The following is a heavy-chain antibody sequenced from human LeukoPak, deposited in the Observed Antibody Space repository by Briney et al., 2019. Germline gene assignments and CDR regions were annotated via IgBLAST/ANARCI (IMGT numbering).Heavy chain of an antibody. CDR3: ARDGGPPDPRLFDS. V-gene: IGHV1-69*04. D-gene: IGHD1-14*01. CDR1: EGTSSSYG. J-gene: IGHJ4*02. CDR2: IIPTLSIA. Sequence: ASVKVSCKASEGTSSSYGISWVRQAPGQGLEWMGKIIPTLSIANYAQKFQGRVTITADRSTSTAYMELSSLRSEDTAVYYCARDGGPPDPRLFDSWGQGTLVTVSS.